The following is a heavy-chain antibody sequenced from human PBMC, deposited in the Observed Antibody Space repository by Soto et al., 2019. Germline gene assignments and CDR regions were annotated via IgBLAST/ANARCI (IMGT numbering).Heavy chain of an antibody. CDR1: GFTFSDAW. Sequence: GGSLRLSCTVSGFTFSDAWRSWVRQAPGEGLECVGRIKSKADGGTTDYAEPVRGRFTISRDNSKNMMHLQMTSLKTAETAVYYCTFHIVVVTAIYNYFVYWGQGTLVTVSS. CDR3: TFHIVVVTAIYNYFVY. V-gene: IGHV3-15*01. CDR2: IKSKADGGTT. D-gene: IGHD2-21*02. J-gene: IGHJ4*02.